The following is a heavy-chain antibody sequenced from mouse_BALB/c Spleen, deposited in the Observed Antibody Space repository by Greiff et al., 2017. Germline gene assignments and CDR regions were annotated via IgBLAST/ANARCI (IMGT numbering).Heavy chain of an antibody. CDR1: GFTFSSYA. V-gene: IGHV5-9-1*01. Sequence: EVMLVESGGGLVKPGGSLKLSCAASGFTFSSYAMSWVRQTPEKRLEWVATISSGGSYTYYPDSVKGRFTISRDNAKNTLYLQMSSLRSEDTAMYYCARRGITTGSMDYWGQGTSVTVSS. CDR3: ARRGITTGSMDY. D-gene: IGHD2-4*01. CDR2: ISSGGSYT. J-gene: IGHJ4*01.